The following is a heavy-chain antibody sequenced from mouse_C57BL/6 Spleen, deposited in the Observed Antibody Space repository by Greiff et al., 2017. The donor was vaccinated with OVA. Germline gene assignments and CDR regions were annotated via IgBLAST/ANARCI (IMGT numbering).Heavy chain of an antibody. D-gene: IGHD2-5*01. CDR2: INPGSGGT. V-gene: IGHV1-54*01. Sequence: QVQLQQSGAELVRPGTSVKVSCKASGYAFTNYLIEWVKQRPGQGLEWIGVINPGSGGTNYNEKFKGKATLTADKSSSTAYMQLSSLTSEDSAVYFCARPYYSNFRGMDYWGQGTSVTVSS. CDR1: GYAFTNYL. J-gene: IGHJ4*01. CDR3: ARPYYSNFRGMDY.